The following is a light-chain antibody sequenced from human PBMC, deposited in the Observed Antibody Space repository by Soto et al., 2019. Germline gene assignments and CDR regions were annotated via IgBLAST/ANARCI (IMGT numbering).Light chain of an antibody. CDR1: QSLSNN. CDR3: QQYNTWPLT. CDR2: FTS. V-gene: IGKV3-15*01. J-gene: IGKJ4*01. Sequence: EIVMTQSPATLSVSPGERATLSCRASQSLSNNLAWYQQKPGQAPRLLIYFTSTRATGIPARFSGSGSGTEFTLTISSLQSEDFAVYYWQQYNTWPLTFGGGTKVETK.